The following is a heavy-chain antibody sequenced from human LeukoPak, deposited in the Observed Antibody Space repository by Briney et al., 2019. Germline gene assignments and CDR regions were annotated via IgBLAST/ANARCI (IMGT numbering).Heavy chain of an antibody. CDR1: GGSFSGYS. J-gene: IGHJ4*02. CDR3: ARLWFGEL. V-gene: IGHV4-34*01. Sequence: PSETLSLTGAVYGGSFSGYSWSWIRQPPGKGLEWIGEINHRGRTNYNPSLKSRVTISVDTSKNQFSLRLSSVTAADTAVYYCARLWFGELWGQGPLVTVSS. D-gene: IGHD3-10*01. CDR2: INHRGRT.